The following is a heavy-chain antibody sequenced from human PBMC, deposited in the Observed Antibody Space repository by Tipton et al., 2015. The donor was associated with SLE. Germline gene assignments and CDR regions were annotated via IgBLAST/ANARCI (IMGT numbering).Heavy chain of an antibody. CDR2: ISSSGKTI. V-gene: IGHV3-48*03. D-gene: IGHD3-10*01. CDR3: ARGRVLLWFGDPRIGAFDI. J-gene: IGHJ3*02. CDR1: GFTFNDYE. Sequence: SLRLSCAASGFTFNDYEMNWVRQAPGEGLEWVSYISSSGKTIYYADSVRGRFTISRDNAKDSLFLQMNSLRADDTAVYYCARGRVLLWFGDPRIGAFDIWGQGTMVTVSS.